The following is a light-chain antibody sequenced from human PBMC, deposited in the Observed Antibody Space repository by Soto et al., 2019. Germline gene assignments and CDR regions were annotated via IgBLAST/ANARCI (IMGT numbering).Light chain of an antibody. V-gene: IGKV3-15*01. Sequence: EIVMTQSPVTLSVSPGERATLSCRASQSVSSSLAWYQPKPGQAPRLLIYAASTRATGIPARFSGSGSGTDFALTISSLGSEGFAVYYCQEYNHWWTVGQGTKV. CDR2: AAS. CDR1: QSVSSS. J-gene: IGKJ1*01. CDR3: QEYNHWWT.